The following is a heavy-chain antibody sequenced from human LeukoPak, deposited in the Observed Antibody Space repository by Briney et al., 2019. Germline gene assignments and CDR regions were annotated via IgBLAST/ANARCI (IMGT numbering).Heavy chain of an antibody. D-gene: IGHD5-18*01. J-gene: IGHJ4*02. Sequence: GGSLRLSCAASGFTFSSYSMNWVRQAPGKGLEWVSSISSSSSYIYYADSVKGRFTISRDNAKNSLYLQMNSLRAEDTAVYHCARGAYGYNYFDYWGQGTLVTVSS. CDR1: GFTFSSYS. CDR3: ARGAYGYNYFDY. CDR2: ISSSSSYI. V-gene: IGHV3-21*01.